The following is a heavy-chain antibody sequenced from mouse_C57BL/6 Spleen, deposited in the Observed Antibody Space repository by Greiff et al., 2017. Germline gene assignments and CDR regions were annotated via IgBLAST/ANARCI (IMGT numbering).Heavy chain of an antibody. Sequence: VKLVESGPELVKPGASVKISCKASGYSFTSYYIHWVKQRPGQGLEWIGWIYPGSGNTKYNEKFKGKATLTADTSSSTAYMQLSSLTSEDSAVYYGARGLTGTRGPYFDYWGQGTTLTVSS. CDR3: ARGLTGTRGPYFDY. CDR1: GYSFTSYY. D-gene: IGHD4-1*01. CDR2: IYPGSGNT. J-gene: IGHJ2*01. V-gene: IGHV1-66*01.